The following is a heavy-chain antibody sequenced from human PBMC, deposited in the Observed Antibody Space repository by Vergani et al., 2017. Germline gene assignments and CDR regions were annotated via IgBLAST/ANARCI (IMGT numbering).Heavy chain of an antibody. V-gene: IGHV5-10-1*03. CDR1: GYSFTSYW. J-gene: IGHJ4*02. CDR2: IDPSDSYT. D-gene: IGHD1-26*01. Sequence: EVQLVQSGAEVKKSGESLKISCKGSGYSFTSYWISWVRQMPGKGLEWMGRIDPSDSYTNYSPSFEGHFTISADKSITTAYLQWNSLKASDSAMYYCARVGSGLIDYWGQGTLVTVSS. CDR3: ARVGSGLIDY.